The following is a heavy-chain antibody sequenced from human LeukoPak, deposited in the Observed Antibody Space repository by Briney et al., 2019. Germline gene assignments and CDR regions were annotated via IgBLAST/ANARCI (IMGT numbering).Heavy chain of an antibody. D-gene: IGHD3-10*01. CDR2: SSSSGSTI. J-gene: IGHJ5*02. V-gene: IGHV3-11*01. Sequence: SGGSLRLSCVASGFTFSDYYMSWIRQAPGKGLEWVSYSSSSGSTIYYADSVKGRFTISRDNAKNSLYLQMNSLRAEDTAVYYCARDATGGSGSYIWFDPWGQGTLVTVSS. CDR1: GFTFSDYY. CDR3: ARDATGGSGSYIWFDP.